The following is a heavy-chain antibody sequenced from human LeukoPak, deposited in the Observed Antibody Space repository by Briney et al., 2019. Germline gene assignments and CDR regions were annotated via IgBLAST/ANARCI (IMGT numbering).Heavy chain of an antibody. J-gene: IGHJ6*03. CDR3: ARDEAWKDPVGYYYYYMDV. Sequence: GGSLRLSCAASGFTFRSYWMSWVRQAPGKGLEWVANIKEDEREKHYVDSVKGRFTISRDNAKNSLYLQMNSLRAEDTAVYYYARDEAWKDPVGYYYYYMDVWGKGTTVTVS. V-gene: IGHV3-7*01. CDR2: IKEDEREK. CDR1: GFTFRSYW. D-gene: IGHD1-1*01.